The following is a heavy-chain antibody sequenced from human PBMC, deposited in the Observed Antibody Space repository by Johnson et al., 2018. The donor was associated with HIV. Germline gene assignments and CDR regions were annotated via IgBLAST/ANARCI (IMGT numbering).Heavy chain of an antibody. J-gene: IGHJ3*02. CDR2: ISYDGSNK. Sequence: QVQLVESGGGVVQPGRSLRLSCAASGFTFSSYAMHWVRQAPGKGLEWVAVISYDGSNKYYADSVKGRFTISRDNSKNTLYLQMNSLRAEDTAVYYCARDREYAFDIWGQGTMVTVSS. CDR1: GFTFSSYA. CDR3: ARDREYAFDI. V-gene: IGHV3-30*14.